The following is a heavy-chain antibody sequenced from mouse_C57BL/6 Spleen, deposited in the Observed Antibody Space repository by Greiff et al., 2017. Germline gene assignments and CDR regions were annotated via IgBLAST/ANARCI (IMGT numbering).Heavy chain of an antibody. V-gene: IGHV14-4*01. Sequence: DVQLQQSGAELVRPGASVKLSCTASGFNIKDDYMHWVKQRPEQGLEWIGWIDPENGDTEYASKFQGKATITADTSSNTAYLQLSSLTSEDTAVYYCTTLYYSNFAYWGQGTLVTVSA. CDR1: GFNIKDDY. J-gene: IGHJ3*01. D-gene: IGHD2-5*01. CDR2: IDPENGDT. CDR3: TTLYYSNFAY.